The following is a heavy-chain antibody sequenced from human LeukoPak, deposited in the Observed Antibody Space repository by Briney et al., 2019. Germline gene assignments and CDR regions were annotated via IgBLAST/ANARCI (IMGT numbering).Heavy chain of an antibody. Sequence: LEWMGWIKPNSGATNYAQKFQDRVTMTRDTSISTAYMELSRLRSDDTAMYYCARDSDLLFWGQGTLVTVSS. CDR3: ARDSDLLF. CDR2: IKPNSGAT. J-gene: IGHJ4*02. V-gene: IGHV1-2*02. D-gene: IGHD2-21*01.